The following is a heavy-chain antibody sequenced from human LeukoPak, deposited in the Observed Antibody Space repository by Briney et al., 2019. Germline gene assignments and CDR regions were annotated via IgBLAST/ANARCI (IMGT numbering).Heavy chain of an antibody. V-gene: IGHV1-2*02. CDR2: INPNSGGT. CDR1: GYTFTGYY. Sequence: ASVKVSCKASGYTFTGYYMHWVRQAPGQGLEWMGWINPNSGGTNYAQKFQGRVTMTRDTSISTAYMELSRLRSDDTAVYYCARDFSQLPPDYYYYMDVWGKGTTVTVSS. D-gene: IGHD2-21*01. J-gene: IGHJ6*03. CDR3: ARDFSQLPPDYYYYMDV.